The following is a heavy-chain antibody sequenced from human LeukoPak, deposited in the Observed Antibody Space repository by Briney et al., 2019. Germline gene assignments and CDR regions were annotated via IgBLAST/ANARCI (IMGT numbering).Heavy chain of an antibody. Sequence: ASVKVSRKASRYTFTVYYMHWVRQAPGQGLEWMGWINPHSGDTNYAQKFQGRVTMTRDTSTSTAYMEVSRLRSDDTAVYYCAKDMRSRGYSGYDCFDYWGQGTLVTVSS. D-gene: IGHD5-12*01. CDR2: INPHSGDT. CDR1: RYTFTVYY. J-gene: IGHJ4*02. CDR3: AKDMRSRGYSGYDCFDY. V-gene: IGHV1-2*02.